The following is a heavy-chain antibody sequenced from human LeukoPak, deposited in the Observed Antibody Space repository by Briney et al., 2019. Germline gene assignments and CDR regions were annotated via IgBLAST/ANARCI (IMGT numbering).Heavy chain of an antibody. D-gene: IGHD3-22*01. Sequence: VGTLRLSCAASGFTFSSYGMSWIRQAPGKGLEWVSYISSSGSTIYYADSVKGRFTISRDNAKNSLYLQMNSLRAEDTAVYYCTGSGYYVLMGYFDYWGQGTLVTVSS. CDR2: ISSSGSTI. CDR3: TGSGYYVLMGYFDY. J-gene: IGHJ4*02. CDR1: GFTFSSYG. V-gene: IGHV3-11*01.